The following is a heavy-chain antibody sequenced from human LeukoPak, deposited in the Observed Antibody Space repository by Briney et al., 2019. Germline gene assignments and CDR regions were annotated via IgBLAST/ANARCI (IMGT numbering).Heavy chain of an antibody. V-gene: IGHV4-34*01. Sequence: SETLSLTCAVYGGSFSGYYWSWIRQAPGKGLEWIGVINHSGRTNYNPSLKSRVTISVDTSKNQFSLKLSSVTAADTAVYYCASRGVGRGPYFDYWGQGTLVTVSS. CDR2: INHSGRT. CDR3: ASRGVGRGPYFDY. D-gene: IGHD1-26*01. CDR1: GGSFSGYY. J-gene: IGHJ4*02.